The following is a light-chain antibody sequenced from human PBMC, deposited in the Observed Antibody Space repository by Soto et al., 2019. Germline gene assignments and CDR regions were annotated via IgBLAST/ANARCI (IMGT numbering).Light chain of an antibody. CDR2: DAS. CDR3: QQRGTSIT. J-gene: IGKJ5*01. Sequence: IVLTQSPATLSLWPGETAVLSCRASQTVNTYLSWYQQRPGQAPRLLIYDASKRVPGIPARFSGSGSGTDFTRTISSLEPEDFALYYCQQRGTSITFGQGTRLEIE. CDR1: QTVNTY. V-gene: IGKV3-11*01.